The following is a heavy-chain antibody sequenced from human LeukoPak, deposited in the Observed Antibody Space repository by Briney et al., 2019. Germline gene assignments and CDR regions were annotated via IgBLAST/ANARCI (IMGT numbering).Heavy chain of an antibody. D-gene: IGHD2-21*01. Sequence: GGSLRLSCAASGFTFTNAWMSWVRQAPGKGLEWVGRIRSKTDGGSTDYAAPVKGRFTISRDDAKNTLYLQMNSLRAEDTAVYYCAKDPSFPDSYYFDYWGQGTLVTVSS. J-gene: IGHJ4*02. CDR1: GFTFTNAW. CDR2: IRSKTDGGST. CDR3: AKDPSFPDSYYFDY. V-gene: IGHV3-15*01.